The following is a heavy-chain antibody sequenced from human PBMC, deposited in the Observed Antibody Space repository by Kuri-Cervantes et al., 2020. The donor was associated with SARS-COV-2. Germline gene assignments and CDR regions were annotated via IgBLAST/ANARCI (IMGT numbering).Heavy chain of an antibody. V-gene: IGHV4-61*02. J-gene: IGHJ4*02. CDR1: GGSISSGSNY. Sequence: SETLSLTCTVSGGSISSGSNYWNWIRQPAGKGLEWIGRIYTSGSTNYNPSLKSRVTIAVDTSKNQFSLKLSSMTAADTAVYYCAATGGGYYDSSGYHHYFDYWGQGTLVTVSS. D-gene: IGHD3-22*01. CDR3: AATGGGYYDSSGYHHYFDY. CDR2: IYTSGST.